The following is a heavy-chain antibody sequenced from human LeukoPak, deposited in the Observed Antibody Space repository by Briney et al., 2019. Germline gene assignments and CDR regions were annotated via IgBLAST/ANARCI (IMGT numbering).Heavy chain of an antibody. J-gene: IGHJ6*03. D-gene: IGHD2-15*01. Sequence: SETLSLTCTVSGGSISSYYWSWIRQPPGKGLEWIGYIYYSGSTNYNPSLKSRVTISVDTSKNQFSLKLSSVTAADTAVYYCARLRRGYCSGGSCYSQYYYYYMDVWGKGTTDTVSS. V-gene: IGHV4-59*01. CDR2: IYYSGST. CDR3: ARLRRGYCSGGSCYSQYYYYYMDV. CDR1: GGSISSYY.